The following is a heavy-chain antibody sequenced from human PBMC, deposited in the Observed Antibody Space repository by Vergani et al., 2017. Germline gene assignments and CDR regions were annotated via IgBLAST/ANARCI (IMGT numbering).Heavy chain of an antibody. D-gene: IGHD3-10*01. CDR2: ISSSGSTI. J-gene: IGHJ3*02. V-gene: IGHV3-48*03. CDR3: ARAGITMVRGVITTDAFDI. CDR1: GFTFSSYE. Sequence: EVQLVESGGGLVQPGGSLRLSCAASGFTFSSYEMNWVRQAPGKGLEWVSYISSSGSTIYYADSVKGRFTISRDNAKNSLYLQMNSLRAEDTAVYYCARAGITMVRGVITTDAFDIWGQGTMVTVSS.